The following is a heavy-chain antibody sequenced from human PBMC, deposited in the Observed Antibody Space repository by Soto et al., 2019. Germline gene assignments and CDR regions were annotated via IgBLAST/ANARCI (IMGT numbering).Heavy chain of an antibody. Sequence: EVQLVESGGGLVQPGGSQRLSCAASGFTFSSYAMHWVRQAPGKGLEYVSAISSNGGSTYYANSVKGRFTISRDNSKNTLYLQMGSLRAEDMAVYYCARGGEYSSSSFDYWGQGTLVTVSS. D-gene: IGHD6-6*01. CDR3: ARGGEYSSSSFDY. CDR2: ISSNGGST. J-gene: IGHJ4*02. CDR1: GFTFSSYA. V-gene: IGHV3-64*01.